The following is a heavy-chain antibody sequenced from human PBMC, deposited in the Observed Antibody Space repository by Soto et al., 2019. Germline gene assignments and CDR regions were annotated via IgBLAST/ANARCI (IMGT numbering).Heavy chain of an antibody. CDR1: GFTFSSYG. CDR3: ARHRRPCTSSTCYGIDV. Sequence: PGGSLRLSCAASGFTFSSYGMHWVRQAPGKGLEWVAVISYDGSNKYYADSVKGRFTISADKSISTAYLQWSSLQASDTAVYYCARHRRPCTSSTCYGIDVWGQGTTVTVSS. CDR2: ISYDGSNK. V-gene: IGHV3-30*03. J-gene: IGHJ6*02.